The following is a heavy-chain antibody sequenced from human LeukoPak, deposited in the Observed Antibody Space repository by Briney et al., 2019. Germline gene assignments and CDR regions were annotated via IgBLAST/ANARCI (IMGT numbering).Heavy chain of an antibody. CDR2: IYYSGST. CDR3: ARGYYGSGRFFDY. CDR1: GGSISSHY. V-gene: IGHV4-59*11. Sequence: SETLSLTCTVSGGSISSHYWSWIRQPPGKGLEWIGYIYYSGSTNYNPSLKSRVTISVDTSKNQFSLKLSSVTAADTAVYYYARGYYGSGRFFDYWGQGTLVTVSS. J-gene: IGHJ4*02. D-gene: IGHD3-10*01.